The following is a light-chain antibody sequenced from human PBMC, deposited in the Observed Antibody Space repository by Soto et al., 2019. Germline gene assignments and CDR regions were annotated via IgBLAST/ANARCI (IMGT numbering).Light chain of an antibody. CDR3: SSYTSSSTLGVYV. J-gene: IGLJ1*01. Sequence: QSALTQPASVSGSPGQSITISCTGTSSDVGGYNYVSWYQQHPGKAPKLMIYEVSNRPSGVSNRFSGSKSGNTASLTISGLQAEDEADYYCSSYTSSSTLGVYVFATGTKLTVL. CDR1: SSDVGGYNY. V-gene: IGLV2-14*01. CDR2: EVS.